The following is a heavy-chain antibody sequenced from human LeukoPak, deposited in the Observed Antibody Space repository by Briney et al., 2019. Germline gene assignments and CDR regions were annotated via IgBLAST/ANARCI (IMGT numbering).Heavy chain of an antibody. CDR3: ARDDYYDSSGYSDY. Sequence: GGSLRLSCVASGFTFSTYTMNWIRQAPGKGLEWVAVIWYDGSNKYYADSVKGRFTISRDNSKNTLYLQMNSLRAEDTAVYYCARDDYYDSSGYSDYWGQGTLVTVSS. D-gene: IGHD3-22*01. V-gene: IGHV3-33*08. J-gene: IGHJ4*02. CDR1: GFTFSTYT. CDR2: IWYDGSNK.